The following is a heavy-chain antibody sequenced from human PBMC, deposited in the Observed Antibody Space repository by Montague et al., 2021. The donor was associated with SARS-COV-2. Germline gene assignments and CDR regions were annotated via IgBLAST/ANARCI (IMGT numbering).Heavy chain of an antibody. D-gene: IGHD3-10*01. Sequence: SPRLSCAASGFIFTNYGMNWVRRAPGKGLESVSGISGFGGGTYSSDSGRGRFTISRATSKWTLFLQMDGLRAEDKYIYDCAKVVFGTRNGFDIWGQGTLVTVSS. CDR3: AKVVFGTRNGFDI. V-gene: IGHV3-23*01. CDR1: GFIFTNYG. J-gene: IGHJ4*02. CDR2: ISGFGGGT.